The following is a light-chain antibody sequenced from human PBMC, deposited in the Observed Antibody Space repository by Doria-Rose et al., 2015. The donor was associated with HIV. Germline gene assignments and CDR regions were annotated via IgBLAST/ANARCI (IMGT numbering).Light chain of an antibody. CDR1: QSFGGTN. V-gene: IGKV3-20*01. Sequence: TQSPGTLSLSPGERATLSCRASQSFGGTNLAWYQQKPGQAPSLLIYDGSPRATGIPDRFSASGSGTDFTLTINRLEPEDFALYYCHQYGTSWTFGQGTKVEI. CDR3: HQYGTSWT. CDR2: DGS. J-gene: IGKJ1*01.